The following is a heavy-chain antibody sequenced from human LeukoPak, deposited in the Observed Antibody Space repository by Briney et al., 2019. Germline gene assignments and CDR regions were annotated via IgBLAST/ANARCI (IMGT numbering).Heavy chain of an antibody. CDR2: FDVIDGET. J-gene: IGHJ4*02. V-gene: IGHV1-24*01. CDR1: GSSLTELS. Sequence: ASVKVSCTVSGSSLTELSLYWERQAPGKGLEWMGGFDVIDGETFYAQKFQGRVTMTEDSSTDTAYMELSSLRSDDTALYYCAAGRPYSLLDYWGQGTLVTVSS. D-gene: IGHD5-18*01. CDR3: AAGRPYSLLDY.